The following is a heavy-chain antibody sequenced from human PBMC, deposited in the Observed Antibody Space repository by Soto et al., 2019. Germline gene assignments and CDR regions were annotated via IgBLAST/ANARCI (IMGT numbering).Heavy chain of an antibody. Sequence: ASVKVSCKVFGYTLTELSMHWVRQAPGKGLEWMGGFDPEDGETIYAQKFQGRVTMTEDTSSDTAYMELSPLRSEDTAVYYCTTLGGAAAPWGQGTLVTVSS. CDR2: FDPEDGET. CDR1: GYTLTELS. D-gene: IGHD6-13*01. CDR3: TTLGGAAAP. J-gene: IGHJ4*02. V-gene: IGHV1-24*01.